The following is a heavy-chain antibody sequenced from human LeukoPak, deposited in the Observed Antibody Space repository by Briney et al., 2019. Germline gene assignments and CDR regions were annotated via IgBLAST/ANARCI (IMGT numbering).Heavy chain of an antibody. CDR2: IYYSGST. Sequence: PSETLSLTCTVSGCSISSYYWSWIRQPPGKGLEWVGSIYYSGSTNYNPSLKSRVTISVDTSKNQFSLKLSSVTAADTAVYYCARGSLYCSSTSCGYNWFDPWGQGTLVTVSS. CDR1: GCSISSYY. D-gene: IGHD2-2*01. V-gene: IGHV4-59*01. J-gene: IGHJ5*02. CDR3: ARGSLYCSSTSCGYNWFDP.